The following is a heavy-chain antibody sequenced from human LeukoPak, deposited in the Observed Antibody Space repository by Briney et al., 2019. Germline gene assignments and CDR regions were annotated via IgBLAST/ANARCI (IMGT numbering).Heavy chain of an antibody. CDR2: IYASGST. CDR3: GGYGSGTYYPFF. D-gene: IGHD3-10*01. Sequence: SETLSLTCAVSGYFISSGYYWSWIRQPAGKGLEWIGRIYASGSTNYNPSLKSRVTMSVDTSKNQFSLKLTSVTAADTAVYFCGGYGSGTYYPFFWGQGTLVTVSS. J-gene: IGHJ4*02. V-gene: IGHV4-59*10. CDR1: GYFISSGYY.